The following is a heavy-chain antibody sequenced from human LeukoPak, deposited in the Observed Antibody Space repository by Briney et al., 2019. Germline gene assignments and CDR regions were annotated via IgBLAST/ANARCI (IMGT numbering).Heavy chain of an antibody. Sequence: PGRSLRLSCVASGFTFDDYAMHWVRQAPGKGLEWVSGISWNSANTGYVDSVRGRFTISRDNARNSLYLQMNSLGAEDTALYYCAKAGISLTMIRGVIPTAFDIWGQGTMVTVSS. CDR1: GFTFDDYA. CDR3: AKAGISLTMIRGVIPTAFDI. J-gene: IGHJ3*02. V-gene: IGHV3-9*01. D-gene: IGHD3-10*01. CDR2: ISWNSANT.